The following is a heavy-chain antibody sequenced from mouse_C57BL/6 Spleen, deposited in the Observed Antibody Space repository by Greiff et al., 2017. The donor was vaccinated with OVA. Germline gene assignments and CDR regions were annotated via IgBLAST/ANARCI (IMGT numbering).Heavy chain of an antibody. V-gene: IGHV5-9-1*02. Sequence: EVNLVESGEGLVKPGGSLKLSCAASGFTFSSYAMSWVRQTPEKRLEWVAYISSGGDYIYYADTVKGRFTISRDNARNTLYLQRSRLKSEDTAMYYCTGLRVYYAMDYWGQGTSVTVSS. CDR2: ISSGGDYI. J-gene: IGHJ4*01. D-gene: IGHD1-1*01. CDR3: TGLRVYYAMDY. CDR1: GFTFSSYA.